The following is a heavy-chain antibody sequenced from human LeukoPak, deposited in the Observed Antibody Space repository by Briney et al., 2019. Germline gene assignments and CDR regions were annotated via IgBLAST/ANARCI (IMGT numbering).Heavy chain of an antibody. Sequence: PGGSLRLSCAASGFTFSSYSMNWVRQAPGKGLEWVSSISSSSSYIYYADSVKGRFTISRDNAKNSLYLQMNSLRAEDTALYYCARPATDSGSYLDAFDIWGQGTMVTVSS. D-gene: IGHD1-26*01. J-gene: IGHJ3*02. V-gene: IGHV3-21*04. CDR2: ISSSSSYI. CDR1: GFTFSSYS. CDR3: ARPATDSGSYLDAFDI.